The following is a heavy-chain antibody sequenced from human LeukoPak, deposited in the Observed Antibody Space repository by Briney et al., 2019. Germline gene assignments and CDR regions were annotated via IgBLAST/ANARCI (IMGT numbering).Heavy chain of an antibody. J-gene: IGHJ6*02. CDR2: ISSNGGKT. CDR3: ARDTNREQDI. V-gene: IGHV3-64*01. Sequence: GGSLRLSCAASGFTFTSHYMHWIRQTPGKGLEYVSAISSNGGKTHYTNSVKGRFTISRDNSKNTVYLQMGSLSTEDTAVYYCARDTNREQDIWGQGTTVTVSS. D-gene: IGHD3-3*01. CDR1: GFTFTSHY.